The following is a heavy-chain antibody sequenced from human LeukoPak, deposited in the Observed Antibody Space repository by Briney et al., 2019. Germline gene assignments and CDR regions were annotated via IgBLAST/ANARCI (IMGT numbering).Heavy chain of an antibody. CDR2: INPNSGGT. Sequence: ASVKVSCKASGYTFTGYYMHWVRQAPGQGLEWMGWINPNSGGTNYAQKFQGRVTMTRDTSISTAYMELSRLRSEDTAVYYCATRSGYSYGTFDYWGQGTLVTVSS. V-gene: IGHV1-2*02. CDR1: GYTFTGYY. CDR3: ATRSGYSYGTFDY. J-gene: IGHJ4*02. D-gene: IGHD5-18*01.